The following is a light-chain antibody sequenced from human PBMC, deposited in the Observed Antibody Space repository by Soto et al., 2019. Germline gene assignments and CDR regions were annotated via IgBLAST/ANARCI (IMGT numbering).Light chain of an antibody. CDR1: RSISSSY. CDR2: DAS. Sequence: EIVLTQSPGTLSLSPGKRATLSFRASRSISSSYLAWYQQKPGQAPRLLIYDASNRATGIPARFSGSGSGTDFTLTISSLEPEDFAVYYCQQRSNWTRTFGQGTKV. V-gene: IGKV3-11*01. CDR3: QQRSNWTRT. J-gene: IGKJ1*01.